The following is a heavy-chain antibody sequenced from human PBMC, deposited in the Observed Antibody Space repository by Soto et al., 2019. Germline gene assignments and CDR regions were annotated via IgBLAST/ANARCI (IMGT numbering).Heavy chain of an antibody. D-gene: IGHD3-10*01. V-gene: IGHV1-69*01. CDR1: GGTFSSYA. CDR2: IIPIFGTA. CDR3: ARSSSYYPIPLDY. Sequence: QVQLVQSGAEVKKSGSSVKVSCKASGGTFSSYAISWVRQAPGQGLEWMGGIIPIFGTANYAQKFQGRVTITADESTSTAYMELSNLRSEDTAVYYCARSSSYYPIPLDYWGQGTLVTVSS. J-gene: IGHJ4*02.